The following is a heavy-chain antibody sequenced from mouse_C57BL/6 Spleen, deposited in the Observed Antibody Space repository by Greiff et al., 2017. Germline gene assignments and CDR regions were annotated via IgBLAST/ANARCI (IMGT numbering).Heavy chain of an antibody. CDR3: ARSSGNYWAMDY. J-gene: IGHJ4*01. CDR2: IDPSDSYT. CDR1: GYTFTSYW. Sequence: VQLQQPGAELVMPGASVKLSCKASGYTFTSYWMHWVKQRPGQGLEWIGEIDPSDSYTNYNQKFKGKSTLTVDKSSSTAYMQLSSLTSEDSAVYYCARSSGNYWAMDYWGQGTSVTVSS. V-gene: IGHV1-69*01. D-gene: IGHD2-1*01.